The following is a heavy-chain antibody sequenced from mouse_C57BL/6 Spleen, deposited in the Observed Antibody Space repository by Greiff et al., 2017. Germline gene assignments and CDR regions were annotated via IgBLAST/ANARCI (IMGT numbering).Heavy chain of an antibody. CDR1: GFNIKDYY. Sequence: EVQLQQSGAELVKPGASVKLSCTASGFNIKDYYMHWVKQRTEQGLEWIGRIDPEDGETKYDPKFQGKAPITADTSSITAYLQLSSLTYEDTAVYYCASYGNSVGPDDWGQGTTLTVSS. V-gene: IGHV14-2*01. CDR2: IDPEDGET. D-gene: IGHD2-1*01. CDR3: ASYGNSVGPDD. J-gene: IGHJ2*01.